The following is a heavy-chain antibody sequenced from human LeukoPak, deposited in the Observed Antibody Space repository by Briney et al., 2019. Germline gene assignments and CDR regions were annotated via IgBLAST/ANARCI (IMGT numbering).Heavy chain of an antibody. D-gene: IGHD5-18*01. CDR1: GYTFTSYG. CDR2: ISAYNGNT. J-gene: IGHJ6*02. V-gene: IGHV1-18*01. CDR3: ARRPRGYTYGENYYYYYGMDV. Sequence: ASVKVSCKASGYTFTSYGISWVRQAPGQGLEWMGWISAYNGNTNYAQKLQGRVTMTTDTSTSTAYMELRSLRSDDTAVYYCARRPRGYTYGENYYYYYGMDVWGQGTTVTVSS.